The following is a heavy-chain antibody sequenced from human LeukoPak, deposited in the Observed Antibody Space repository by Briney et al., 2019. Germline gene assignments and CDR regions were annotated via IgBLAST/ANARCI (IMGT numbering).Heavy chain of an antibody. CDR3: ARATPGGLHRYSCDY. CDR1: GYTFKNYD. D-gene: IGHD5-18*01. Sequence: ASVKVSCKASGYTFKNYDINWVRQATGQGLEWMGWMNPNSGNTGFAQKFQDRVSMTRDTSINTAYMEVTSLRSGDTAVYYCARATPGGLHRYSCDYWGQGTVVTVYS. V-gene: IGHV1-8*02. J-gene: IGHJ4*02. CDR2: MNPNSGNT.